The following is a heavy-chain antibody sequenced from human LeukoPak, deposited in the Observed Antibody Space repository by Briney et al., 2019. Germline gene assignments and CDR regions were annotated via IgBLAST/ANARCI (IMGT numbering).Heavy chain of an antibody. J-gene: IGHJ3*02. CDR2: LNRDGSEK. CDR3: GRGRGALAI. V-gene: IGHV3-7*05. CDR1: GFTFSSHW. Sequence: QAGGSLRLSCAASGFTFSSHWMSWVRQAPGKGLEWVANLNRDGSEKYYVDSVKGRFTISRDNAKKSLCLEMNSLRAEDTAVYYCGRGRGALAIWGQGTMVTVSS.